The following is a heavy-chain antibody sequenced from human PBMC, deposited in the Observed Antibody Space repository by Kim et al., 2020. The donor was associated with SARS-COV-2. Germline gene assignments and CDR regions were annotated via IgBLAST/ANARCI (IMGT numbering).Heavy chain of an antibody. J-gene: IGHJ4*02. V-gene: IGHV3-53*04. Sequence: TTYYADSVKGRFTISRNNSQNQVYLQMNRLRGEDPAVYFCARNLVTGHDDFWGQGTLVTGSS. CDR3: ARNLVTGHDDF. D-gene: IGHD1-20*01. CDR2: TT.